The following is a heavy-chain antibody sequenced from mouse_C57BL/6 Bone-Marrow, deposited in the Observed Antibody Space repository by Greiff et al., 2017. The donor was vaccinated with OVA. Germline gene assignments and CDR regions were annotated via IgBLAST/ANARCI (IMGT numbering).Heavy chain of an antibody. V-gene: IGHV1-61*01. CDR2: IYPSDSET. CDR3: ARWVYYYGSSYWYFDV. J-gene: IGHJ1*03. D-gene: IGHD1-1*01. Sequence: QVQLQQPGAELVRPGSSVKLSCKASGYTFTSYWMDWVKQRPGQGLEWIGNIYPSDSETHYNQKFKDQATLTVDKSSSTAYMQLSSLTSEDSAVYYCARWVYYYGSSYWYFDVWGTGTTVTVSS. CDR1: GYTFTSYW.